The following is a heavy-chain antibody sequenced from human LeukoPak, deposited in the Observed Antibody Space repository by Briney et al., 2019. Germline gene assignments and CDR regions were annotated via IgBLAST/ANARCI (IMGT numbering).Heavy chain of an antibody. V-gene: IGHV4-34*01. CDR1: GGSITGYY. J-gene: IGHJ4*02. Sequence: SETLSLTCAVYGGSITGYYWSWIRHPPGKRLEWVGEIHYTGATSYNPSLERRATISIDTTKKPVSLNQSSVTAADTAVYYCARENILSGYCFDFWGQGAMVTVSS. CDR3: ARENILSGYCFDF. D-gene: IGHD3-9*01. CDR2: IHYTGAT.